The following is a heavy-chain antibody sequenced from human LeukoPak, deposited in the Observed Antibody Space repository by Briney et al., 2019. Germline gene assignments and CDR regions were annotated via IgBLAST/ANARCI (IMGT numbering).Heavy chain of an antibody. CDR1: GGSFSGYY. V-gene: IGHV4-34*01. D-gene: IGHD6-6*01. Sequence: SETLSLTCAVHGGSFSGYYWSWIRQPPGKGLKWIGEINHSGSTNYNPSLKSRVTISVDTSKNQFSLKLSSVTAADTAVYYCARGDTVAARPGRFDYWGQGTLVTVSS. CDR2: INHSGST. J-gene: IGHJ4*02. CDR3: ARGDTVAARPGRFDY.